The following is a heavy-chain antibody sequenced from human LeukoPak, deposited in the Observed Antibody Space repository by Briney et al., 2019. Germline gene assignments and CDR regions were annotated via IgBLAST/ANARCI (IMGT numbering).Heavy chain of an antibody. Sequence: GGSLRLSCAGSGFTFSSYVMTWVRQPPGQGLEWVSGISAGGGGHTYYADSVKGRFTVSRDNSKNTLYLQMNSLRADDTAVYYCAKGPHSYGYAEWGQGTLVTVSS. J-gene: IGHJ4*02. V-gene: IGHV3-23*01. D-gene: IGHD5-18*01. CDR2: ISAGGGGHT. CDR1: GFTFSSYV. CDR3: AKGPHSYGYAE.